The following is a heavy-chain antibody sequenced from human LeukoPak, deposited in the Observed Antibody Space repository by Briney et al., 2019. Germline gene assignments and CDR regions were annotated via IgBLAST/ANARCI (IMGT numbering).Heavy chain of an antibody. CDR2: VRSKAYGGTT. CDR3: TRARGMAAAGNFDY. V-gene: IGHV3-49*04. J-gene: IGHJ4*02. Sequence: GGSLRLSCTASGFTFGDYAMSWVRQAPGKGLEWVGFVRSKAYGGTTEYAASVKGRFTISRDDSKSIAYLQMNSLKTEDTAVYYCTRARGMAAAGNFDYWGQGTLVTVSA. CDR1: GFTFGDYA. D-gene: IGHD6-13*01.